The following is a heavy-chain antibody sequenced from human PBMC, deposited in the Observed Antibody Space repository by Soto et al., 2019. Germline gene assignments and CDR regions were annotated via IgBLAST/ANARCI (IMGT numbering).Heavy chain of an antibody. Sequence: PGGSLRLSCAAFGFTFSSYGMHWFRQAPGKGLEWVAVISYDGSNKYYADSVKGRFTISRDNSKNTLYLQMNSLRAEDTAVYYCAKTSTLWFGELLGMDVWGQGTTVTVSS. CDR2: ISYDGSNK. D-gene: IGHD3-10*01. CDR1: GFTFSSYG. CDR3: AKTSTLWFGELLGMDV. J-gene: IGHJ6*02. V-gene: IGHV3-30*18.